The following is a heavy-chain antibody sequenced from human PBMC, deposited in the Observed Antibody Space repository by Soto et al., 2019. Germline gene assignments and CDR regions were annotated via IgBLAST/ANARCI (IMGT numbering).Heavy chain of an antibody. CDR2: IIPIFGTA. V-gene: IGHV1-69*01. J-gene: IGHJ6*02. Sequence: QVQLVQSGAEVKKPGSSVKVSCKASGGTFSSYASSWVRQAPGQGLEWMGGIIPIFGTANYAQKFQGRVTITADESTSTAYMELSSLRAEDTAVYYCARGKERAVAGRPYYYYYGMDVWGQGTTVTVSS. D-gene: IGHD6-19*01. CDR3: ARGKERAVAGRPYYYYYGMDV. CDR1: GGTFSSYA.